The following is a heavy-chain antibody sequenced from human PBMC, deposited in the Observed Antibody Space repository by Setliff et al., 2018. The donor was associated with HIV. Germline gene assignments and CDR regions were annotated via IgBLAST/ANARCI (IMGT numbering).Heavy chain of an antibody. CDR3: ARRRSGTYYRFFNY. Sequence: PSETLSLTCTVSGVSINSGSFYWSWVRQTAGKGLEWIGHISATGSTNCNPSLKSRVSMSVDTSKNQFSLNLTSVTAADPVVYYCARRRSGTYYRFFNYWGPGALVTVSS. V-gene: IGHV4-61*09. CDR2: ISATGST. D-gene: IGHD3-10*01. CDR1: GVSINSGSFY. J-gene: IGHJ4*02.